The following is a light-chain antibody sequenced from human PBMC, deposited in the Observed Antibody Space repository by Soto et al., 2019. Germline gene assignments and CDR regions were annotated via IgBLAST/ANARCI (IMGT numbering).Light chain of an antibody. CDR1: SSDVGAYDF. V-gene: IGLV2-14*01. CDR2: EVT. CDR3: TSYTTSGTYV. J-gene: IGLJ1*01. Sequence: QSALTQPASVSGSPGQSITISCSGTSSDVGAYDFVSWYQHHSGKAPKLIISEVTDRPSAVSSRFSGCKSGNTASLTISGLQAEDEADYYCTSYTTSGTYVFGTGTKVTVL.